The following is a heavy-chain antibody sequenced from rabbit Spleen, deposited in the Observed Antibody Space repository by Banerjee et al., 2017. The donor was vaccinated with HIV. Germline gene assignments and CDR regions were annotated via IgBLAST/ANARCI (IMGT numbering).Heavy chain of an antibody. D-gene: IGHD1-1*01. Sequence: QQLVESGGGLVKPGASLTLTCKASGFSFSSYYYMCWVRQAPGKGLEWIACIYGGSSGTTYYARWAKGRFTISKTSSTTVTLQMTSLTAADTATYFCARYSISDGDINLWGPGTLVTVS. CDR3: ARYSISDGDINL. J-gene: IGHJ4*01. CDR1: GFSFSSYYY. CDR2: IYGGSSGTT. V-gene: IGHV1S40*01.